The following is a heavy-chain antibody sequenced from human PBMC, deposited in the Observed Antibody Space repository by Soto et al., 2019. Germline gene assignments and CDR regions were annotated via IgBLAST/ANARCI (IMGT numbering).Heavy chain of an antibody. CDR2: IKQDGSEK. CDR1: GFTFSSYW. Sequence: GGSLRLSCAASGFTFSSYWMSWVRQAPGKGLEWVAHIKQDGSEKYYVDSVKGRFTISRDNAKNSLYLQMNSLRAEDTAVYYCARVTDVVVVAAAAFGAFDIWGQGTMVTVSS. V-gene: IGHV3-7*01. D-gene: IGHD2-15*01. CDR3: ARVTDVVVVAAAAFGAFDI. J-gene: IGHJ3*02.